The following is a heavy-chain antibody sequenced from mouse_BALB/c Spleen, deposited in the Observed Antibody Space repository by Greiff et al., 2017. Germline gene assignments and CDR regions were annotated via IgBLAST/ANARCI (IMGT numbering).Heavy chain of an antibody. CDR2: ISSGGST. CDR3: ARGGRYDGFAY. V-gene: IGHV5-6-5*01. D-gene: IGHD2-14*01. Sequence: EVQLVESGGGLVKPGGSLKLSCAASGFTFSSYAMSWVRQTPEQRLEWVASISSGGSTYYPDSVKGRFAISRDNARNILYLLMSSLRSEDAAVYYCARGGRYDGFAYWGQGTLVTVSA. J-gene: IGHJ3*01. CDR1: GFTFSSYA.